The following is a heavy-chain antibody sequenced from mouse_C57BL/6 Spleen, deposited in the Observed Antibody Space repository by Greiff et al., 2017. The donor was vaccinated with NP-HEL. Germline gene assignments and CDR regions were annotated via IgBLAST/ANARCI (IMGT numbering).Heavy chain of an antibody. CDR3: ARNPVVALYYYAMDY. CDR2: IHPNSGST. V-gene: IGHV1-64*01. Sequence: QVQLKQPGAELVKPGASVKLSCKASGYTFTSYWMHWVKQRPGQGLEWIGMIHPNSGSTNYNEKFKSKATLTVDKSSSTAYMQLSSLTSEDSAVYYCARNPVVALYYYAMDYWGQGTSVTVSS. CDR1: GYTFTSYW. J-gene: IGHJ4*01. D-gene: IGHD1-1*01.